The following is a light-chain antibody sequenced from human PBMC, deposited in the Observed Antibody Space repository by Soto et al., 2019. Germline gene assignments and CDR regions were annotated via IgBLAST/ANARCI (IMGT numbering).Light chain of an antibody. Sequence: HSALTQPASVSGSPGQSITISCTGTSSDVGGFNYVSWYQQHPGKAPKLMIYDVTDRPSGVSDRFSGSKSGNTASLTISGLQTEDEADYYCYSYTSSSTLYVFGNGTKVTVL. V-gene: IGLV2-14*01. CDR3: YSYTSSSTLYV. CDR2: DVT. J-gene: IGLJ1*01. CDR1: SSDVGGFNY.